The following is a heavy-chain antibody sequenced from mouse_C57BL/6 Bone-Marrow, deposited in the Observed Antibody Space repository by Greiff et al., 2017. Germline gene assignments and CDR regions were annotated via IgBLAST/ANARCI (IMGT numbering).Heavy chain of an antibody. Sequence: VQLQQSVAELVRPGASVKLSCTASGFNIKNTYMHWVKQRPEQGLEWIGRIDPEDGETKYAPKFQGKATITADTSSNTAYLQLSSLTSEDTAVYYCARSRHYGSSPWFAYWGQGTLVTVSA. CDR1: GFNIKNTY. CDR2: IDPEDGET. CDR3: ARSRHYGSSPWFAY. V-gene: IGHV14-2*01. J-gene: IGHJ3*01. D-gene: IGHD1-1*01.